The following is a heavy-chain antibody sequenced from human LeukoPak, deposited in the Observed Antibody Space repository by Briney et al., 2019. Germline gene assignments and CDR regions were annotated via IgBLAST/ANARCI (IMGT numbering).Heavy chain of an antibody. CDR2: ISSSSSYI. D-gene: IGHD3-10*01. Sequence: GGSLRLSCAASGFTFSSYSMNWVRQAPGKGLEWVSSISSSSSYIHYADSVKGRFTISRDNAKNSLYLQMNSLRAEDTAVYYCARTMVRGVSAIDYWGQGTLVTVSS. J-gene: IGHJ4*02. CDR3: ARTMVRGVSAIDY. V-gene: IGHV3-21*01. CDR1: GFTFSSYS.